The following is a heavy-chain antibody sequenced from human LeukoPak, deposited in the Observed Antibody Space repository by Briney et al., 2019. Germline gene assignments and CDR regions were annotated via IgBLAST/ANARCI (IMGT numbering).Heavy chain of an antibody. CDR2: IYSGGST. CDR1: GFTVSSNY. D-gene: IGHD2-2*02. V-gene: IGHV3-66*01. CDR3: ARVGCGSTSCYSGFDY. J-gene: IGHJ4*02. Sequence: GGSLRLSCAASGFTVSSNYMSWVRQAPGKGLEWVSVIYSGGSTYYADSVKGRFTISRDNSKNTLYLQMNSLRAEDTAVYYCARVGCGSTSCYSGFDYWGQGTLVTVSS.